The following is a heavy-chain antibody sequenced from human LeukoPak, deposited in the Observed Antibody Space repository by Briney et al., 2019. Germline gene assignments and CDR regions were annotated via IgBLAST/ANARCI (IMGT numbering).Heavy chain of an antibody. J-gene: IGHJ3*02. CDR2: ISSSSSYI. CDR1: GFTFSSYG. V-gene: IGHV3-21*01. D-gene: IGHD3-9*01. CDR3: ARDGGYFDWLTDAFDI. Sequence: GGSLRLSCAASGFTFSSYGMHWVRQAPGKGLEWVSSISSSSSYIYYADSVKGRFTISRDNAKNSLYLQMNSLRAEDTAVYYCARDGGYFDWLTDAFDIWGQGTMVTVSS.